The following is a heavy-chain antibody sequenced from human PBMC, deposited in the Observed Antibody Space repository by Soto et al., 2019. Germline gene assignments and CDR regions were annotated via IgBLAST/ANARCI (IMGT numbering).Heavy chain of an antibody. D-gene: IGHD3-10*01. CDR2: IYHSGTT. CDR3: ARLRGGPLPGWFDP. V-gene: IGHV4-31*03. Sequence: QVQLQESGPRLVKPSQTLSLTCTVSGGSISSGGYYWSWIRQHPGKGLEWVGYIYHSGTTYYNPSLKSRVTISVDTSKNQFSLKLTSVTAADTAVYYCARLRGGPLPGWFDPWGQGTLVTVSS. CDR1: GGSISSGGYY. J-gene: IGHJ5*02.